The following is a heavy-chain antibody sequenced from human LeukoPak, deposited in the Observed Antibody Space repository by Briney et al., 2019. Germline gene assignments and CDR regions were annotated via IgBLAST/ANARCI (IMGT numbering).Heavy chain of an antibody. V-gene: IGHV3-33*01. D-gene: IGHD3/OR15-3a*01. CDR1: GFTFSTYG. CDR2: IWPDGSYK. J-gene: IGHJ4*02. CDR3: ASAVGPFDY. Sequence: PGGSLRLSCAPSGFTFSTYGINWVRQAPGKGLEWVAAIWPDGSYKYYADSVKGRFTISRGNSKNTVYLQMNTLRDEDTAVYYCASAVGPFDYWGQGTLVTVSS.